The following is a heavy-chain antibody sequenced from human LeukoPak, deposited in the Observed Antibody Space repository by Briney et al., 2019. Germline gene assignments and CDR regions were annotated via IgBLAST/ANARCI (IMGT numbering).Heavy chain of an antibody. CDR3: ASDRVIRDY. V-gene: IGHV3-53*01. Sequence: GGSLSPSCAASGFTVSSNYMSWVRQAPGKGLEWVSVIYSGGSTYYADSVKGRFTISRDNSKNTLYLQMNSLRAEDTAVYYCASDRVIRDYWGQGTLVTVSS. D-gene: IGHD2/OR15-2a*01. J-gene: IGHJ4*02. CDR1: GFTVSSNY. CDR2: IYSGGST.